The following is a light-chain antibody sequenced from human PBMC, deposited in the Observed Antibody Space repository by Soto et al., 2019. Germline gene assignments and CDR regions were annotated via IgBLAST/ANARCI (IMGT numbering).Light chain of an antibody. CDR1: GXSIGTNT. J-gene: IGLJ2*01. CDR3: AAWDGSLNNVL. Sequence: QSVLSQPRSASGTPGQRVTISCSGSGXSIGTNTVNWYRKLQGTAQKTLIYGDNQRPSGVPARFYGSKSGKSAYMAISGLKYEDEDDYYCAAWDGSLNNVLFGGGTKVTVL. V-gene: IGLV1-44*01. CDR2: GDN.